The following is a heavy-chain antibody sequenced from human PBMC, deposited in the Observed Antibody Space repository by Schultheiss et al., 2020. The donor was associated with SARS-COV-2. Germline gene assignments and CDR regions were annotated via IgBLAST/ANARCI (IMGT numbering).Heavy chain of an antibody. V-gene: IGHV3-53*01. Sequence: GESLKISCAASGFTVSNNYMGWVRQAPGKGLEWVSFIYSGGSTCYRESVEGRFTISRDNSKNTLHLQMNSLTVEDTAVYYCARWTGTHYDYWGQGTLVTVSS. CDR3: ARWTGTHYDY. J-gene: IGHJ4*02. CDR1: GFTVSNNY. D-gene: IGHD1-1*01. CDR2: IYSGGST.